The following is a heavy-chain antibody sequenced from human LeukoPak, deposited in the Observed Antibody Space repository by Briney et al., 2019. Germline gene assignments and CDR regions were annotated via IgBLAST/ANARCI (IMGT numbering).Heavy chain of an antibody. CDR1: GYSFTNYW. CDR3: ARHTAARPYYYYYYMDV. J-gene: IGHJ6*03. Sequence: HGESLKISCKGSGYSFTNYWIGWVRQMPGKGLEWMGIIYPADSDTRYSPSFQGQVTISADKSISTAYLQWSSLKASDTAMYYCARHTAARPYYYYYYMDVWGKGTTVTVSS. CDR2: IYPADSDT. V-gene: IGHV5-51*01. D-gene: IGHD6-6*01.